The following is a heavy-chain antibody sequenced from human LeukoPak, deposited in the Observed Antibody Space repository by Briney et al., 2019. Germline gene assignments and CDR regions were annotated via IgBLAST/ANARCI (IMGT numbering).Heavy chain of an antibody. Sequence: PGRSLRLSCAASGFTFDDYAMHWVRQAPGKGLEWVSGISWNSGSIGYADSVKGRFTISRDNAKNPLYLQMNSLRAEDTALYYCARADGSGRTGAFDIWGQGTMVTVSS. CDR2: ISWNSGSI. CDR1: GFTFDDYA. D-gene: IGHD3-10*01. CDR3: ARADGSGRTGAFDI. V-gene: IGHV3-9*01. J-gene: IGHJ3*02.